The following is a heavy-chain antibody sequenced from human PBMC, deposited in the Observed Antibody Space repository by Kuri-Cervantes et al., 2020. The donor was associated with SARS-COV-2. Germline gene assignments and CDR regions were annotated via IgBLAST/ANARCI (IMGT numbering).Heavy chain of an antibody. Sequence: GESLKISCAASGFTFSSYGMHWVRQAPGKGLEWVAFIRYDGSNKYYADSVKGRFTISRDNSKNTLYLQMNSLRAEDTAVYYCARVIPAAILLTGSGSNWFDPWGQGTLVTVSS. CDR1: GFTFSSYG. D-gene: IGHD2-2*01. CDR3: ARVIPAAILLTGSGSNWFDP. CDR2: IRYDGSNK. V-gene: IGHV3-30*02. J-gene: IGHJ5*02.